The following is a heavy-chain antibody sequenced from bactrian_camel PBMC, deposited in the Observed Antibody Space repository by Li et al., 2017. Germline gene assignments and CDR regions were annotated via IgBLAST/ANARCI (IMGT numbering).Heavy chain of an antibody. Sequence: QVQLVESGGGSVQVGGSLRLSCTASDNTYSRNCMGWFRQTAGTTEREGVVYRQRDGSPSYADSVKGRFTISRDNTKNMLYLEMNSLQTEDSGAYYCASSYTGSFFGGQCGLWGQGTQVTVS. J-gene: IGHJ6*01. CDR2: RQRDGSP. CDR3: ASSYTGSFFGGQCGL. CDR1: DNTYSRNC. V-gene: IGHV3S53*01. D-gene: IGHD2*01.